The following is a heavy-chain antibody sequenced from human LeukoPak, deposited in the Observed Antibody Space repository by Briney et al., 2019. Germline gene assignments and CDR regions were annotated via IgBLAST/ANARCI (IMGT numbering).Heavy chain of an antibody. Sequence: GRSLRLSCAASGFTFSSYAMHWVRQAPGKGLEWVAVISYDGSNKYYADSVKGRFTISRDNSKNTLYLLMNSLRAEDTAVYYCARDLGDYYYMDVWGKGTTVTVSS. J-gene: IGHJ6*03. V-gene: IGHV3-30-3*01. CDR2: ISYDGSNK. CDR3: ARDLGDYYYMDV. CDR1: GFTFSSYA.